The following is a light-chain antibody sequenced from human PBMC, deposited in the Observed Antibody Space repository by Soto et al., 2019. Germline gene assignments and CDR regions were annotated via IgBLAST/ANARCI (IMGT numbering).Light chain of an antibody. CDR2: GNS. Sequence: QSALTQPPSVSGAPGQRVTISCTGSSSNIGAGYDVHWYRQLPGTAPKLLIYGNSNRPSGVPDRISGSKSGTSASLAITGLQAKDEADYYCQSYDSSLSGVVFGGGTKVTVL. V-gene: IGLV1-40*01. J-gene: IGLJ2*01. CDR1: SSNIGAGYD. CDR3: QSYDSSLSGVV.